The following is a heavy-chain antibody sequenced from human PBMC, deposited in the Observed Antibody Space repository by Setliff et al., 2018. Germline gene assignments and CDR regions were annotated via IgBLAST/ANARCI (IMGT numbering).Heavy chain of an antibody. J-gene: IGHJ4*02. CDR1: GGTFSNYA. CDR3: AALWFGGLFL. V-gene: IGHV1-8*02. D-gene: IGHD3-10*01. CDR2: MNPNSGNT. Sequence: GASVKVSCKASGGTFSNYAITWVRQAPGQGLEWMGGMNPNSGNTGYAQKFQGRVTMTRNTSISTAYMELSSLRSEDTAVYYCAALWFGGLFLWGQGTLVTVSS.